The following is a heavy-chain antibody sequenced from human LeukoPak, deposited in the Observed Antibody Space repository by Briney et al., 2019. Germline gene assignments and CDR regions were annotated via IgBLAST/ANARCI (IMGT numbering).Heavy chain of an antibody. CDR3: AGRRSSGWYAY. D-gene: IGHD6-19*01. J-gene: IGHJ4*02. CDR2: IYDSGTT. Sequence: GGSLRLSCATSGFTVSSNYMSWVRQAPGKGLEWVSVIYDSGTTYYADSVKGRFLIFRDTSKNTVDLQMNSLRVEDTAVYYRAGRRSSGWYAYWGQGTLVTVSS. CDR1: GFTVSSNY. V-gene: IGHV3-53*01.